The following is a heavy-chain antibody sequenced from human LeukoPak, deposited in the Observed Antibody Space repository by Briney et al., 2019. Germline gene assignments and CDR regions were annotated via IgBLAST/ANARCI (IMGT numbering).Heavy chain of an antibody. J-gene: IGHJ3*02. CDR1: GFTLSDYY. CDR3: ASFGSGSNLDAFDI. V-gene: IGHV3-66*01. CDR2: IYSGGST. D-gene: IGHD3-10*01. Sequence: PGGSLRLSCAASGFTLSDYYMSWIRQAPGKGLEWVSVIYSGGSTYYADSVKGRFTISRDNSKNTLYLQMNSLRAEDTAVYYCASFGSGSNLDAFDIWGQGTMVTVST.